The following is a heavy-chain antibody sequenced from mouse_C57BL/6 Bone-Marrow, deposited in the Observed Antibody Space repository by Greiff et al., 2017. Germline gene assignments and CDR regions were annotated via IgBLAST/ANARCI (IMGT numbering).Heavy chain of an antibody. V-gene: IGHV6-3*01. CDR1: GFTFSNYW. CDR3: DRYDCDWFAY. D-gene: IGHD2-4*01. Sequence: EVKLVESGGGLVQPGGSMKLSCVASGFTFSNYWMNWVRQSPEKGLEWVAQIRSKSDNYATHYAVSVKGRFTISRDDSKSSVYLQMSNLRAEDTGIYYCDRYDCDWFAYWGQGTLVTVSA. CDR2: IRSKSDNYAT. J-gene: IGHJ3*01.